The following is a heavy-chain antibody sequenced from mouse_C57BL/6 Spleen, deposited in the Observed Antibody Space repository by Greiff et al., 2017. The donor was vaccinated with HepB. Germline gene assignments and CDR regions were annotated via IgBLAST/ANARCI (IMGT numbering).Heavy chain of an antibody. CDR1: GFTFSDYG. V-gene: IGHV5-17*01. CDR3: ARITTVVENFDY. CDR2: ISSGSSTI. D-gene: IGHD1-1*01. Sequence: EVKLMESGGGLVKPGGSLKLSCAASGFTFSDYGMHWVRQAPEKGLEWVAYISSGSSTIYYADTVKGRFTISRDNAKNTLFLQMTSLRSEDTAMYYCARITTVVENFDYWGQGTTLTVSS. J-gene: IGHJ2*01.